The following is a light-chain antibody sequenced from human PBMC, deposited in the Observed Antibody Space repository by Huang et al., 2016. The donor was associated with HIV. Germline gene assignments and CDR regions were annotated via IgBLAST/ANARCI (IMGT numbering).Light chain of an antibody. CDR2: LGS. Sequence: EIVMTQSPLSLPVTPGEPASISCRSSQSLLHSNGYNYLDWYLQKPGQSPHLLSYLGSIRASGVPDRFSGSGSGTDFTLKISRVEAEDVGIYYCMQALQTPVFGPGTRVDIK. CDR3: MQALQTPV. V-gene: IGKV2-28*01. J-gene: IGKJ3*01. CDR1: QSLLHSNGYNY.